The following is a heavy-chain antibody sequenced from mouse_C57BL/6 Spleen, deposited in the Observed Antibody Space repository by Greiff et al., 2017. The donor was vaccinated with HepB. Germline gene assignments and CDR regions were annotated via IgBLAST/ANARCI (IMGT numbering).Heavy chain of an antibody. Sequence: EVHLVESGGGLVKPGGSLKLSCAASGFTFSDYGMHWVRQAPEKGLEWVAYISSGSSTIYYADTVKGRFTISRDNAKNTLFLQMTSLRSEDTAMYYCANSFYYYGSSLYAMDYWGQGTSVTVSS. V-gene: IGHV5-17*01. D-gene: IGHD1-1*01. CDR2: ISSGSSTI. CDR3: ANSFYYYGSSLYAMDY. CDR1: GFTFSDYG. J-gene: IGHJ4*01.